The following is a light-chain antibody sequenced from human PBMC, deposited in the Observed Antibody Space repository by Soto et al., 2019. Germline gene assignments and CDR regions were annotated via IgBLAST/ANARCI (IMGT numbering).Light chain of an antibody. J-gene: IGKJ3*01. CDR2: AAS. V-gene: IGKV1-12*01. CDR1: QDISTW. Sequence: DIQMTQSPSSVSASVGDRVTISCRASQDISTWLAWYQQKPGKAPKLLIYAASSLQSGVPSRFSGSGSGTDFTLTISSLQPEDFATHFCQQGYGFAFTFGPGTKVDIK. CDR3: QQGYGFAFT.